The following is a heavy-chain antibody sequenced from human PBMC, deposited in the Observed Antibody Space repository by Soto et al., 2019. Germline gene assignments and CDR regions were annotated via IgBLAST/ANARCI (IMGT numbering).Heavy chain of an antibody. Sequence: PSETLSLTCTVSGGSISSSSYYWGWIRQPPGKGLEWIGSIYYSGSTYYNPSLKSRVTISVVTSKNQFSLKLSSVTAADTAVYYCARHPRIYYYDSSGYRVGYFDCWGQGTLVTVSS. CDR2: IYYSGST. V-gene: IGHV4-39*01. J-gene: IGHJ4*02. D-gene: IGHD3-22*01. CDR1: GGSISSSSYY. CDR3: ARHPRIYYYDSSGYRVGYFDC.